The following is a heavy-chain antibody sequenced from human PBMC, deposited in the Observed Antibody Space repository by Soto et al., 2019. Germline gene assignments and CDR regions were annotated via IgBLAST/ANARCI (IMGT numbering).Heavy chain of an antibody. D-gene: IGHD3-22*01. CDR1: GGSFSGYY. J-gene: IGHJ3*02. CDR3: ARDRRYYYDSSGYEPHDAFDI. Sequence: SETLSLTCAVYGGSFSGYYWSWIRQPPGKGLEWIGEINHSGSTNYNPSLKSRVTISVDTSKNQFSLKLSSVTAADTAVYYCARDRRYYYDSSGYEPHDAFDIWGQGTMVTVSS. V-gene: IGHV4-34*01. CDR2: INHSGST.